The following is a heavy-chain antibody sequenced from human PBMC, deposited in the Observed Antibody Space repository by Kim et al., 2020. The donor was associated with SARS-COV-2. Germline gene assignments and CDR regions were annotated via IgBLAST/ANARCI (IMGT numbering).Heavy chain of an antibody. CDR3: ARVSSFCSGGSCYSSGFDY. CDR1: GYSFTSYW. J-gene: IGHJ4*02. Sequence: GESLKISCKGSGYSFTSYWIGWVRQMPGKGLEWMGIIYPGDSDTRYSPSFQGQVTISADKSISTAYLQWSSLKASDTAMYYCARVSSFCSGGSCYSSGFDYWGQGTLVTVSS. D-gene: IGHD2-15*01. V-gene: IGHV5-51*01. CDR2: IYPGDSDT.